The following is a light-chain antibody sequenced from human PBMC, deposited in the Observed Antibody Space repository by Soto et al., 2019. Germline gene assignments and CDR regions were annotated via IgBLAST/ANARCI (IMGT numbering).Light chain of an antibody. CDR2: AAS. CDR1: QGISNH. Sequence: DIQMTHSPSAMSASVGDRVTITCRASQGISNHLVWFQQKPGKVTKRLIYAASSLQSGIPSRFSGSGSGTEFTLTISSLQPEDCASYYCLQHNSYPLTFGPGTKVHI. CDR3: LQHNSYPLT. V-gene: IGKV1-17*03. J-gene: IGKJ3*01.